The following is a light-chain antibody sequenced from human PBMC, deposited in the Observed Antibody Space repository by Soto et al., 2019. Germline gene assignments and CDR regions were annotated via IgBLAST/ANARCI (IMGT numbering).Light chain of an antibody. CDR1: QSVSDY. CDR2: DAS. CDR3: QQRVNWPPT. J-gene: IGKJ4*01. V-gene: IGKV3-11*01. Sequence: VLTQSPASLSLSPGERATLSCRAGQSVSDYLAWYQQKPGQPPRLLFFDASNRATGVPDRFSAGGSGTDFTLIISSLEPEDFAVYYCQQRVNWPPTFGGRTKVEI.